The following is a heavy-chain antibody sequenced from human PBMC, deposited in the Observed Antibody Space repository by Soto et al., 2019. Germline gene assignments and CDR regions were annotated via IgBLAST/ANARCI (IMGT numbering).Heavy chain of an antibody. D-gene: IGHD6-13*01. V-gene: IGHV4-59*01. CDR2: VYYSGTT. CDR1: GGSISSYY. CDR3: ARAGSTWRYFFDY. J-gene: IGHJ4*02. Sequence: PSETLSLTCTVSGGSISSYYWTWIRQPPGKGLEWVGYVYYSGTTYYNPSLQSRVTISVDTSKNQFSLKVKSVTAADTAIYCCARAGSTWRYFFDYWGQGSLVTVSS.